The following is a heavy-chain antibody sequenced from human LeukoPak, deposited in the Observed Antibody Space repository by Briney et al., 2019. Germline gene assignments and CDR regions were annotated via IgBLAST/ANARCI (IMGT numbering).Heavy chain of an antibody. V-gene: IGHV1-2*02. CDR3: ARERGTYYYDSSGYYS. CDR1: GYTFTGYY. Sequence: ASVKVSCKASGYTFTGYYMHWVRQAPGQGLEWMGWINPNSGGTNYAQKFQGRVTMTRDTSISTAYMELSRLRSDDTAVYYCARERGTYYYDSSGYYSWGQGTLVTVSS. CDR2: INPNSGGT. D-gene: IGHD3-22*01. J-gene: IGHJ4*02.